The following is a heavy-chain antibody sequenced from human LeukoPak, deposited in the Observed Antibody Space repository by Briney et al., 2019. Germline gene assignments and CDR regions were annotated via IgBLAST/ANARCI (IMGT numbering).Heavy chain of an antibody. D-gene: IGHD3-22*01. CDR3: ARLPTYYDSSGYSYPNFDY. J-gene: IGHJ4*02. V-gene: IGHV3-23*01. CDR2: ISGSGGST. Sequence: GGSLRLSCAASGFTFSSYAMSWVRQAPGKGLEWVSAISGSGGSTYYADSLKGRFTISRDNSKNTLYLQMNSLRAEDTAVYYCARLPTYYDSSGYSYPNFDYWGQGTLVTVSS. CDR1: GFTFSSYA.